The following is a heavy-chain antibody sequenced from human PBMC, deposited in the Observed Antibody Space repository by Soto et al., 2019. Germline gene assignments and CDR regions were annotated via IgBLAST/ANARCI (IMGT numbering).Heavy chain of an antibody. CDR3: ARQNPYSTSWYYFDY. D-gene: IGHD6-13*01. J-gene: IGHJ4*02. Sequence: QVQLQESGPGLVKPSETLSLTCTVSGGSISSYYWSWIRQPPGKGLEWIGYIYYSGSTSYKPSLRGRVTISVDTSKNQFTLKLTSVTAADTAVYYCARQNPYSTSWYYFDYWGQGTLVTVSS. V-gene: IGHV4-59*08. CDR1: GGSISSYY. CDR2: IYYSGST.